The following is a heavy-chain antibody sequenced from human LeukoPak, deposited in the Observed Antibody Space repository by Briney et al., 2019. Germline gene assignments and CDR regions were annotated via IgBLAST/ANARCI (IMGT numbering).Heavy chain of an antibody. J-gene: IGHJ3*02. CDR2: INHSGST. V-gene: IGHV4-34*01. Sequence: PSETLSLTCAVYGGSFSGYYWNWIRQPPGKGLDWIGDINHSGSTNYNPSLKSRVTISVDTSKNQFSLKLSSVTAADTAVYYCARVAVDATGAFDIWGQGTMVTVSS. CDR3: ARVAVDATGAFDI. CDR1: GGSFSGYY. D-gene: IGHD6-19*01.